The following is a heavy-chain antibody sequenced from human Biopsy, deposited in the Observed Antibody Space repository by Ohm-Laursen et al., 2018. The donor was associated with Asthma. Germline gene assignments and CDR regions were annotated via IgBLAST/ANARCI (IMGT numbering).Heavy chain of an antibody. Sequence: TLTLTCTVSGGSINSSTWWSWVRQPPGKGLEWIGEFFHTGRTNYSPSLKSRVTISVDKSKNQFSLNLSAVTAADTAVYYCATLRVYCRGASCFFFNYWGQGTLVTVSS. V-gene: IGHV4-4*02. CDR2: FFHTGRT. CDR1: GGSINSSTW. CDR3: ATLRVYCRGASCFFFNY. J-gene: IGHJ4*02. D-gene: IGHD2-15*01.